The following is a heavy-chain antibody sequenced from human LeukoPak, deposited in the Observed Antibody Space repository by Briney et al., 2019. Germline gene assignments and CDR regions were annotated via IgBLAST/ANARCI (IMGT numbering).Heavy chain of an antibody. CDR1: GGSISSYY. CDR3: ARSKQLGGYCSGGSCYSGQFDY. J-gene: IGHJ4*02. Sequence: SETLSLTCTVSGGSISSYYWSWIRQPPGKGLEWIGYIYYSGSTNYNPSLKSRVTISVDTSKNQFSLKLSSVTAADTAVYYCARSKQLGGYCSGGSCYSGQFDYWGQETLVTVSS. V-gene: IGHV4-59*01. D-gene: IGHD2-15*01. CDR2: IYYSGST.